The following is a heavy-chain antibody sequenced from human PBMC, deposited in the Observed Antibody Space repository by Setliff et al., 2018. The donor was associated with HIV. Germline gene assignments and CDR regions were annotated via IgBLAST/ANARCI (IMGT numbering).Heavy chain of an antibody. J-gene: IGHJ6*03. Sequence: GGSLSLSCAAPGFTFNNYAIHWVRQAPGKGLEWVALISYDGTYKYYAESVKGRFTISRDNSRNTLYLQMNSLRTEDTAVYYCAKDWGSRLSYSFYYMDVWGKGTTVTVSS. CDR1: GFTFNNYA. CDR3: AKDWGSRLSYSFYYMDV. D-gene: IGHD3-16*01. CDR2: ISYDGTYK. V-gene: IGHV3-30*04.